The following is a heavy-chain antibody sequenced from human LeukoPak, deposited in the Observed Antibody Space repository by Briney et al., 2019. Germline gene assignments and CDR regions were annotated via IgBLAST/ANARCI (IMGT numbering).Heavy chain of an antibody. Sequence: PGGSLRLSCAASGFIFSNYDINWVRQAPGKGLEWVGFIRSKTYGGTTEYAASVKGRFTISRDDSKSIAYLQMNSLETEDTAVYYCAKPGTSILLYFDPWGQGTLVTVSS. CDR1: GFIFSNYD. V-gene: IGHV3-49*04. J-gene: IGHJ4*02. CDR2: IRSKTYGGTT. D-gene: IGHD1-14*01. CDR3: AKPGTSILLYFDP.